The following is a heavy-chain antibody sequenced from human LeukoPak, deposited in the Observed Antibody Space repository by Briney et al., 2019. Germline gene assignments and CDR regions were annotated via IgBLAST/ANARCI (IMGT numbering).Heavy chain of an antibody. CDR2: ISSSGSTI. V-gene: IGHV3-48*03. D-gene: IGHD3-9*01. J-gene: IGHJ4*02. CDR3: ARGYYDILTGYSGIDY. CDR1: GFTFSSYE. Sequence: PGGSLRLSCAASGFTFSSYEMNWVRQAPRKGLEWVSYISSSGSTIYYADSVKGRFTISRDNSKNTLYLQMNSLRAEDTAVYYRARGYYDILTGYSGIDYWGQGTLVTVSS.